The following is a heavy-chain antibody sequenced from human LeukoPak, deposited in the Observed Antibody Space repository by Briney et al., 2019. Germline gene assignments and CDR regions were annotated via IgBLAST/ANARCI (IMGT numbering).Heavy chain of an antibody. J-gene: IGHJ1*01. CDR3: AKGPRIAVADSRIRRTEYFQN. V-gene: IGHV4-34*01. Sequence: SETLSLTCTVSGVSISSYFWSWLRQPPGKGLERIGEINHSRSTSYNPSLKRRVTISVDTSTNQISLELSSVTAADTAVYYYAKGPRIAVADSRIRRTEYFQNWGQGTLVTVSS. CDR1: GVSISSYF. CDR2: INHSRST. D-gene: IGHD6-19*01.